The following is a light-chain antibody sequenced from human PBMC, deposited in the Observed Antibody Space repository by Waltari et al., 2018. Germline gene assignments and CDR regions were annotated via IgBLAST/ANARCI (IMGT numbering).Light chain of an antibody. CDR1: QSVSGSR. CDR2: GAS. CDR3: LQYGGSPRT. V-gene: IGKV3-20*01. Sequence: DIVLTQSPGTLSLSPGERATLSCRASQSVSGSRLAWYQQRPGHAPRLLIYGASNRATGIPDRFSGSGSGTDFTLTISRLDPEDFAVYYCLQYGGSPRTFGQGTKVEI. J-gene: IGKJ1*01.